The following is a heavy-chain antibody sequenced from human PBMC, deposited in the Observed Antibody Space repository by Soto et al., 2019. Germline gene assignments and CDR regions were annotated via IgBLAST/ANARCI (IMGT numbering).Heavy chain of an antibody. CDR1: GESFTTYY. V-gene: IGHV4-34*01. D-gene: IGHD2-2*01. CDR2: INESGST. Sequence: QVQLQQWGAGLLKPSETLSLTCGVFGESFTTYYWSWIRQAPGKGLEWIGEINESGSTIYNPSLESRVTISLDMSKNHFSLNLTSVTAAATAVYYCRMDDNQRDYWGQGTLVTVSS. J-gene: IGHJ4*02. CDR3: RMDDNQRDY.